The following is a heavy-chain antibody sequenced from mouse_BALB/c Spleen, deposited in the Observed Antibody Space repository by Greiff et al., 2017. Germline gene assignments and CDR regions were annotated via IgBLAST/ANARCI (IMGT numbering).Heavy chain of an antibody. Sequence: QVQLKQSGPGLVQPSQSLSITCTVSGFSLTSYGVHWVRQSPGKGLEWLGVIWSGGSTDYNAAFISRLSISKDNSKSQVFFKMNSLQANDTAIYYCARNVITTVVDWYFDVWGAGTTVTVSS. CDR1: GFSLTSYG. CDR2: IWSGGST. V-gene: IGHV2-2*02. CDR3: ARNVITTVVDWYFDV. J-gene: IGHJ1*01. D-gene: IGHD1-1*01.